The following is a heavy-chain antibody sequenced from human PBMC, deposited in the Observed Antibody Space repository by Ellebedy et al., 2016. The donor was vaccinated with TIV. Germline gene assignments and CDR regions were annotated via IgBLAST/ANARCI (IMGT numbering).Heavy chain of an antibody. CDR1: GGSVSSGSYY. D-gene: IGHD5-12*01. CDR3: ARSSLGRLRFDY. CDR2: IYYIVIT. V-gene: IGHV4-61*01. J-gene: IGHJ4*02. Sequence: GSLRLSCTVSGGSVSSGSYYWSWIRQPPGKGLEYIGYIYYIVITNYNPSLKSRVTISVDTSKNQFSLKLSSVTAADTAVYYCARSSLGRLRFDYWGQGTLVTVSS.